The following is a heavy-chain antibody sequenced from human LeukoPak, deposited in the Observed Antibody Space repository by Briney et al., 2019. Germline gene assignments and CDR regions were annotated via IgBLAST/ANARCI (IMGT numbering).Heavy chain of an antibody. CDR2: ISGSGGST. D-gene: IGHD1-26*01. Sequence: GSLRLSCAASGFTFSSYAMSWVRQAPGQGLEWVSAISGSGGSTYYADSVKGRFTISRDSSKNTLYLQMNSLRAEDTAVYYCAKTFPSGSYTSGYWGQGTLVTVSS. J-gene: IGHJ4*02. CDR1: GFTFSSYA. CDR3: AKTFPSGSYTSGY. V-gene: IGHV3-23*01.